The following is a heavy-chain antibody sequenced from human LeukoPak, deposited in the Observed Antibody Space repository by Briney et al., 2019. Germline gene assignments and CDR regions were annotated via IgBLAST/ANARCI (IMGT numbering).Heavy chain of an antibody. D-gene: IGHD3-10*01. V-gene: IGHV1-18*01. CDR1: GYTFTNYS. CDR3: ASVSALGDGSGSYYYYYMDV. Sequence: ASVKVSCKASGYTFTNYSVTWVRQAPGQGLEWMGWISAYNGNTNYAQKLQGRVTMTTDTSTSTAYMELRSLRSDDTAVYYCASVSALGDGSGSYYYYYMDVWGKGTTVTVSS. CDR2: ISAYNGNT. J-gene: IGHJ6*03.